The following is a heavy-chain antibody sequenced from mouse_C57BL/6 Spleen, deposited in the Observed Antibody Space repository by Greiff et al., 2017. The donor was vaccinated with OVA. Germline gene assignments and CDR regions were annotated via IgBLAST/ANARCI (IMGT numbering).Heavy chain of an antibody. CDR1: GYSITSGYY. V-gene: IGHV3-6*01. CDR2: ISYDGSN. J-gene: IGHJ3*01. Sequence: EVQLVESGPGLVKPSQSLSLTCSVTGYSITSGYYWNWIRQFPGNKLEWMGYISYDGSNNYNPSLKNRISITRDTSKNQFFLKLNSVTTEDTATYYCARDWGSSGYVWFAYWGQGTLVTVSA. D-gene: IGHD3-2*02. CDR3: ARDWGSSGYVWFAY.